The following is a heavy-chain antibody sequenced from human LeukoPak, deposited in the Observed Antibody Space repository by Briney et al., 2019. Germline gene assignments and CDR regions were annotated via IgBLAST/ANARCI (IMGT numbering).Heavy chain of an antibody. CDR1: GFTFSSYG. Sequence: GGSLRLSCAASGFTFSSYGMSWVRQAPGEGLEWVSAINGNGGSTYYADSVKGRFTISRDNSKNTLYLQMNSLRAEDTAVYYCARIVSVGWFDPWGQGTLVTVSS. CDR3: ARIVSVGWFDP. J-gene: IGHJ5*02. CDR2: INGNGGST. V-gene: IGHV3-23*01. D-gene: IGHD5/OR15-5a*01.